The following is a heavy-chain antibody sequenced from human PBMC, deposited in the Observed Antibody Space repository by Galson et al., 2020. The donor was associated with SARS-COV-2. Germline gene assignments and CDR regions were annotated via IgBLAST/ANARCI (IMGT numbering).Heavy chain of an antibody. J-gene: IGHJ4*02. CDR1: GGSISSGDDY. CDR3: ARGWVPGGSGTYYGD. D-gene: IGHD3-10*01. Sequence: SETLSLTCTVSGGSISSGDDYWTWIRQPAGKGLEWIGRIYTSGSTDYNPSLKSRVTISRDTSKNQFSLTLSSVTAADTAVYHCARGWVPGGSGTYYGDWGQGTLVTVSA. CDR2: IYTSGST. V-gene: IGHV4-61*02.